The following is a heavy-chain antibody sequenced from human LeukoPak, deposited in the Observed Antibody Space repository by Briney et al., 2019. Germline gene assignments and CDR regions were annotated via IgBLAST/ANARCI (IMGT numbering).Heavy chain of an antibody. CDR3: AKAAHSSSWYYFDY. Sequence: GGSLRLSCAASGFTVSSNYMSWVRQAPGKGLEWVSVIYSGGSTYYADSVKGRFTISRHNSKNTLYLQMNSLRTEDTAVYYCAKAAHSSSWYYFDYWGQGTLVTVSS. V-gene: IGHV3-53*04. J-gene: IGHJ4*02. D-gene: IGHD6-13*01. CDR1: GFTVSSNY. CDR2: IYSGGST.